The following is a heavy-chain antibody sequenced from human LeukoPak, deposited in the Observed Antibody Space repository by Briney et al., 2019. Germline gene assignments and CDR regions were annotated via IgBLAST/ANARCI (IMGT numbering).Heavy chain of an antibody. CDR3: AHRRQGMAAFDI. Sequence: SGPMLVNPTQTLTLTCNFSGLSLSTSGVGVGWIRQPPGKALEWLALIYWNDDKRHSPSLRSRLTITKDTSKNQVVLTMTNMDPVDTASYYCAHRRQGMAAFDIWGQGTMVTVSS. CDR1: GLSLSTSGVG. J-gene: IGHJ3*02. V-gene: IGHV2-5*01. D-gene: IGHD2-8*01. CDR2: IYWNDDK.